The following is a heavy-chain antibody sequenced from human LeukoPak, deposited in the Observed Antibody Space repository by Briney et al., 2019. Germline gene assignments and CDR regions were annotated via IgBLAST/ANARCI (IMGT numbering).Heavy chain of an antibody. V-gene: IGHV3-23*01. J-gene: IGHJ4*02. D-gene: IGHD6-19*01. Sequence: GGSLRLSCAASGFTFSSYAMSWVRQAPGKGLEWVSAISGSGGSTYYADSVKGRFTISRDNTKNTLYLQMNSLRAEDAALYYSAKDGDSSGWYGGYWGQGTLVTVSS. CDR2: ISGSGGST. CDR3: AKDGDSSGWYGGY. CDR1: GFTFSSYA.